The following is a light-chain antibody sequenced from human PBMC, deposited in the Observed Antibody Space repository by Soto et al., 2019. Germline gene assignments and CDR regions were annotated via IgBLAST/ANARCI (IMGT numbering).Light chain of an antibody. CDR2: KAS. CDR3: QQYNSYSGT. J-gene: IGKJ1*01. V-gene: IGKV1-5*03. Sequence: DIQMTQSPSTLSASVGDRVTITCLASQSISSWLAWYQQKPGKAPKLLIYKASSLESGVPSRFSGSGSGTEFTLNISSLQPDDFATYYCQQYNSYSGTFGQGTKVEIK. CDR1: QSISSW.